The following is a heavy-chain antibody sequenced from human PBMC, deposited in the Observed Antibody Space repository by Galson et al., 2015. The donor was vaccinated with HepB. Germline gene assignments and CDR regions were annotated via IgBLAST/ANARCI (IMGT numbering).Heavy chain of an antibody. Sequence: SLRLSCAASGFTFSDYYMSWIRQAPGKGLEWVSYISSSSSYTNYADSVKGRFTISRDNAKNSLYLQMNSLRAEDTAVYYCARVFITMVRGATNWFDPWGQGTLVTVSS. CDR3: ARVFITMVRGATNWFDP. CDR2: ISSSSSYT. D-gene: IGHD3-10*01. J-gene: IGHJ5*02. V-gene: IGHV3-11*06. CDR1: GFTFSDYY.